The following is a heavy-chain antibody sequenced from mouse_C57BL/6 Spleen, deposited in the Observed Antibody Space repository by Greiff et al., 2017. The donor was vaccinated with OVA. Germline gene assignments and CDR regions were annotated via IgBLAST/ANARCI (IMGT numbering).Heavy chain of an antibody. CDR2: IYPGSGNT. D-gene: IGHD3-2*02. CDR3: ARWGGSSGYAMDY. Sequence: QVQLKESGPELVKPGASVKISCKASGYSFTSYYIHWVKQRPGQGLEWIGWIYPGSGNTKYNEKFKGKATLTADKSSSTAYMQLSSLTSEDSAVYDCARWGGSSGYAMDYWGQGTSVTVSS. CDR1: GYSFTSYY. J-gene: IGHJ4*01. V-gene: IGHV1-66*01.